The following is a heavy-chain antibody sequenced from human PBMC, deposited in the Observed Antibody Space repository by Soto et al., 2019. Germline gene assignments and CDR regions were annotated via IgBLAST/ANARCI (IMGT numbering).Heavy chain of an antibody. Sequence: GGSLRLSCAASGFTFSSYGMHWVRQAPGKGLEWVAVIWYDGSNKYYADSVKGRFTISRDNSKNTLYLQMNSLRAEDTAVYYCARVAESKIFGVVLGYGMDVWGQGTTVTVSS. V-gene: IGHV3-33*01. J-gene: IGHJ6*02. CDR1: GFTFSSYG. CDR3: ARVAESKIFGVVLGYGMDV. D-gene: IGHD3-3*01. CDR2: IWYDGSNK.